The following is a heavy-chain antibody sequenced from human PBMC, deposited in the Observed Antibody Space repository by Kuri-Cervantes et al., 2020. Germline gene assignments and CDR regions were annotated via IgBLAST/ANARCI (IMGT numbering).Heavy chain of an antibody. J-gene: IGHJ6*03. V-gene: IGHV4-38-2*02. Sequence: SETLSLTCAVSGYSISSGYYWGWIRQPPGKGLEWIGYIYYSGSTNYNPSLKSRVTISVDTSKNQFSLKLSSVAAADTAVYYCARDGGSSSWYYYYYMDVWGKGTTVTVSS. CDR1: GYSISSGYY. CDR2: IYYSGST. D-gene: IGHD6-13*01. CDR3: ARDGGSSSWYYYYYMDV.